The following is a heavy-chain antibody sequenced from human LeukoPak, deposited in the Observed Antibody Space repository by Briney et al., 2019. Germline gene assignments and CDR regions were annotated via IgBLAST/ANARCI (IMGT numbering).Heavy chain of an antibody. D-gene: IGHD6-6*01. V-gene: IGHV4-59*08. J-gene: IGHJ6*02. CDR3: ARQWPYSSSSHYYGLDV. CDR1: GGSISSYY. Sequence: SETLSLTCTVSGGSISSYYWSWIRQPPGKGLDCIAYVYYSGSTNYNPSLKSRVTISVDTSKNQFSLKLSSVTAADTAVYYCARQWPYSSSSHYYGLDVWGQGTTVTVSS. CDR2: VYYSGST.